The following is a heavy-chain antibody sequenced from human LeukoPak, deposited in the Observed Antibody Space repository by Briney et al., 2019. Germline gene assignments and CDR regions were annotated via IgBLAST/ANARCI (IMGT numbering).Heavy chain of an antibody. CDR2: INWNGGST. V-gene: IGHV3-20*04. Sequence: PGGSLRLSCAASGFTFDDYGMSWVRQAPGKGLEWVSGINWNGGSTGYADSVKGRFTISRDNAKNSLYLQMNSLRAEDTALYYCARVGYYYGSGSYIYYYYYMDVWGKGTTATVSS. D-gene: IGHD3-10*01. CDR1: GFTFDDYG. J-gene: IGHJ6*03. CDR3: ARVGYYYGSGSYIYYYYYMDV.